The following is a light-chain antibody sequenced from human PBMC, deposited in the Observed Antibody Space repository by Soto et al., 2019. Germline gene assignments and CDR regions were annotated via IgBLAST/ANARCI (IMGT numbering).Light chain of an antibody. J-gene: IGKJ3*01. CDR2: GAS. Sequence: EIVLTQSPGTLSLSPGERATLSCRASQSVYNNLAWYQQKPGQAPRLLIYGASTRATGIPARFSGSGSGTEFTLTISSLQSEDVAVYYWQQYNNWPPVTFGPGTKVDIK. V-gene: IGKV3-15*01. CDR3: QQYNNWPPVT. CDR1: QSVYNN.